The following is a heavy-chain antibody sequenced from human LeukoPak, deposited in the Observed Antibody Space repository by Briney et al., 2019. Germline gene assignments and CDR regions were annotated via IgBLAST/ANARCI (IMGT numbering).Heavy chain of an antibody. CDR1: GFSVSSNY. J-gene: IGHJ6*04. D-gene: IGHD3-10*01. Sequence: GGSLRLSCAASGFSVSSNYMTWVRRAPGKGLEWVSVIHSGGRAYYADSVKGRFTTSRDNSKNTLDLQMNSLSVEDTAVYYCVGVETITMVRGASGHVWGKGTTVTVSS. V-gene: IGHV3-66*02. CDR2: IHSGGRA. CDR3: VGVETITMVRGASGHV.